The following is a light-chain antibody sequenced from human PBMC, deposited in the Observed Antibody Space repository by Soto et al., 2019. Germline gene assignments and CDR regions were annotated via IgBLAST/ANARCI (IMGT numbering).Light chain of an antibody. CDR2: KAS. CDR1: QSISSW. Sequence: DIQMTQSPSTLSASVGDRVTITCRASQSISSWLAWYQQKPGKAPKLLIYKASSLEIGVPSWFSGSGSGTXXXXXXXSXQPYDFXXXXXQQYNSLYTFGQGTKLEIK. V-gene: IGKV1-5*03. J-gene: IGKJ2*01. CDR3: QQYNSLYT.